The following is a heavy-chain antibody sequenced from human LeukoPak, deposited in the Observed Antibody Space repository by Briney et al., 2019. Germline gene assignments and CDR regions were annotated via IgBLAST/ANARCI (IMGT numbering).Heavy chain of an antibody. CDR1: GYTYTTYG. CDR3: ARAKGSWDY. Sequence: GASVKVSCKASGYTYTTYGITWVRQAPGQGPEWMGWISAYNGDTNYAQKLQGRVTMTTDTSTNTAYMELRSLRSDDTAVYYCARAKGSWDYWGQGTLVTVSS. D-gene: IGHD1-26*01. V-gene: IGHV1-18*01. CDR2: ISAYNGDT. J-gene: IGHJ4*02.